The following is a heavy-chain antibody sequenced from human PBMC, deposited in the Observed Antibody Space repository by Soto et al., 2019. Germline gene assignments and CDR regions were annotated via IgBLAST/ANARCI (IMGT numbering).Heavy chain of an antibody. CDR2: INHSGST. D-gene: IGHD2-2*01. CDR1: GGSFSGYY. CDR3: ARGLPRSTSWANWFDP. Sequence: SETLSLTCAVYGGSFSGYYWSWIRQPPGKGLEWIGEINHSGSTNYNPSLKSRVTISVDTSKNQFSLKLSSVTAADTAVYYCARGLPRSTSWANWFDPWGQGTLVTAPQ. J-gene: IGHJ5*02. V-gene: IGHV4-34*01.